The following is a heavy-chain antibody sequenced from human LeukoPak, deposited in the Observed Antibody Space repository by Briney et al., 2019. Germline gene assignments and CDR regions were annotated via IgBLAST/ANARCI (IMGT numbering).Heavy chain of an antibody. CDR2: VSPNSGGT. CDR1: VYY. Sequence: ASVKVSCKASVYYMHWVRQDAGRGPEWMGWVSPNSGGTKNAQKFQGRVTMTRDTSISTAYMELSRLRSDDTAVYYCARGKSSTAPDSNWYLDLWGRGTLVTVSS. D-gene: IGHD5-18*01. J-gene: IGHJ2*01. CDR3: ARGKSSTAPDSNWYLDL. V-gene: IGHV1-2*02.